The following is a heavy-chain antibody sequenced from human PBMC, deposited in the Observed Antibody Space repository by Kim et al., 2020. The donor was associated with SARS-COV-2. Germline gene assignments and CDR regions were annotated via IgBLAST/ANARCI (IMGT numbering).Heavy chain of an antibody. Sequence: SETLSLTCTVSGGSISSSSYYWGWIRQPPGKGLEWIGSIYYSGSTYYNPSLKSRVTISVDTSKNQFSLKLSSVTAADTAVYYCARTYYYGSGSYYLLDYWGQGTLVTVSS. CDR3: ARTYYYGSGSYYLLDY. CDR2: IYYSGST. J-gene: IGHJ4*02. CDR1: GGSISSSSYY. D-gene: IGHD3-10*01. V-gene: IGHV4-39*01.